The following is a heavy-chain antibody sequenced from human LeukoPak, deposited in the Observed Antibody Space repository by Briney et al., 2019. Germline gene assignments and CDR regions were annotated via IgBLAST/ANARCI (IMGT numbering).Heavy chain of an antibody. D-gene: IGHD3-16*01. CDR1: GGSINTKSYY. J-gene: IGHJ4*02. Sequence: PSETLSLTCTVSGGSINTKSYYWGWIRQPPGKGLEWIGSIYYSGNTYYNPSLKSRVTISVDTSKNQFSLKLSSVTAADTAVYYCARGRGYDYVWGSYFPTYFDYWGQGTLVTVSS. CDR2: IYYSGNT. V-gene: IGHV4-39*07. CDR3: ARGRGYDYVWGSYFPTYFDY.